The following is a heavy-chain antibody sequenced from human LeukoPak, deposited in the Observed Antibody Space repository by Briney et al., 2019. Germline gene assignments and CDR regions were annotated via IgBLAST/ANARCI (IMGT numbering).Heavy chain of an antibody. D-gene: IGHD1-7*01. CDR2: ISYDGSNK. J-gene: IGHJ6*02. V-gene: IGHV3-30-3*01. CDR3: AKGSVELRKPYYYYGMDV. CDR1: GFTFSSYA. Sequence: PGGSLRLSCAASGFTFSSYAMNWVRQAPGKGLEWVAVISYDGSNKYYADSVKGRFTISRDNSKNTLYLQMNSLRAEDTAVYYCAKGSVELRKPYYYYGMDVWGQGTTVTVSS.